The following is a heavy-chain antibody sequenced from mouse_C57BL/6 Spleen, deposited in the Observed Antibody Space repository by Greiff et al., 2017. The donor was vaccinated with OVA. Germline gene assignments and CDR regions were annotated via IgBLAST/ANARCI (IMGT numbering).Heavy chain of an antibody. CDR2: IRLKSDNYAT. CDR3: TGLRWYFDV. CDR1: GFTFSNYW. J-gene: IGHJ1*03. Sequence: EVKLMESGGGLVQPGGSMTLSCVASGFTFSNYWMNWVRQSPEKGLEWVAQIRLKSDNYATHYAESVKGRFTISRDDSKSSVYLQMNNLRAEDTGIYYCTGLRWYFDVWGTGTTVTVSS. D-gene: IGHD1-1*01. V-gene: IGHV6-3*01.